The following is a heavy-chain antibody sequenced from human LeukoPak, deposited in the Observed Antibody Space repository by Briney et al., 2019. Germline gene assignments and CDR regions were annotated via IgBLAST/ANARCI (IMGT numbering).Heavy chain of an antibody. CDR1: GGSISSGSISSYY. Sequence: SETLSLTCTVSGGSISSGSISSYYWSWIRQPPGKGLGWIGYIYYSGSTYYNPSLKSRVTISVDTSKNQFSLKLSSVTAADTAVYYCARVGDYYDTTQYAFDIWGQGTMVTVSS. D-gene: IGHD3-22*01. CDR2: IYYSGST. J-gene: IGHJ3*02. V-gene: IGHV4-61*01. CDR3: ARVGDYYDTTQYAFDI.